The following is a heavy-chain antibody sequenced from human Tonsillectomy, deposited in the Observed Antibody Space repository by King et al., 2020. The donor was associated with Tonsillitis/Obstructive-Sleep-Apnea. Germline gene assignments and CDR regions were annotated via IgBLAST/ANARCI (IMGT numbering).Heavy chain of an antibody. CDR3: ARQHDFWSGYYPTLFDY. V-gene: IGHV4-39*01. J-gene: IGHJ4*02. CDR2: IYYSGST. D-gene: IGHD3-3*01. Sequence: QLQESGPGLVKPSETLSLTCTVSGGSISSSSYYWGWIRQPLGKGLEWIGSIYYSGSTYYNPSLKSRVTISVDTSKNQFSLKLSSVTAADTAVYYCARQHDFWSGYYPTLFDYWGQGTLVTVSS. CDR1: GGSISSSSYY.